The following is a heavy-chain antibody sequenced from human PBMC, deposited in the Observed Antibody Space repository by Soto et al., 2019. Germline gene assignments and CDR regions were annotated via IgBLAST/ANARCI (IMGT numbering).Heavy chain of an antibody. CDR2: INAGNGDT. CDR3: ARDGELRYFAWLSPYFDY. CDR1: GYTFTSYA. J-gene: IGHJ4*02. V-gene: IGHV1-3*01. Sequence: ASVKVSCKAPGYTFTSYAMHWVRQAPGQRLEWMGWINAGNGDTKYSQKFQGRVTITRDTSASTAYMELSSLRSEDTAVYYCARDGELRYFAWLSPYFDYWGKGTLVTVSS. D-gene: IGHD3-9*01.